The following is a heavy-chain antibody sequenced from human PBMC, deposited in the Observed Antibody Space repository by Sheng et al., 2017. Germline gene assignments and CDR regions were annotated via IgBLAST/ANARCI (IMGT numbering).Heavy chain of an antibody. CDR1: GFIFRNYG. CDR3: AKDRPADYTRTWYEFPDI. J-gene: IGHJ3*02. CDR2: ISYDGNTK. Sequence: QVQLVESEGGVVQPGRSLRLSCAASGFIFRNYGMHWVRQAPGKGLEWVAVISYDGNTKQYTDSVKGRFIISRDNSEKTVYLQMNSLRGEDTAVYYCAKDRPADYTRTWYEFPDIWGQGTMVTVSA. D-gene: IGHD6-13*01. V-gene: IGHV3-30*18.